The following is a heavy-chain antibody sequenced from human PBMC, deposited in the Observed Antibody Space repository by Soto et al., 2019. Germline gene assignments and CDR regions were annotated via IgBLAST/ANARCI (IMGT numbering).Heavy chain of an antibody. CDR2: IGTAGDT. CDR1: GFTFSSYD. Sequence: EVQLVDSGGGLVQPGGSLRLSCAASGFTFSSYDMHWVRQTTGKGLEWVSAIGTAGDTYYPGSVKGRFTISRENAKNSLYLQMNSLRAGDTAVYYCARDGGGSYYDYWGQGTLVTVSS. J-gene: IGHJ4*02. CDR3: ARDGGGSYYDY. V-gene: IGHV3-13*01. D-gene: IGHD1-26*01.